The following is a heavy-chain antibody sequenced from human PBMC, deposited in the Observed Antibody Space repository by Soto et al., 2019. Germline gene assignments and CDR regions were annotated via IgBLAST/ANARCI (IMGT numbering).Heavy chain of an antibody. D-gene: IGHD6-13*01. Sequence: SETLSLTCAVSGGSISSGGYSWSWIRQPPGKGLEWIGYINHSGSAYYNPSLKSRVTMSVDRSKNQFSLKLSSVTAADTAVYYCASGQQLVRNYWGQGTRVTVSS. CDR3: ASGQQLVRNY. J-gene: IGHJ4*02. CDR1: GGSISSGGYS. CDR2: INHSGSA. V-gene: IGHV4-30-2*01.